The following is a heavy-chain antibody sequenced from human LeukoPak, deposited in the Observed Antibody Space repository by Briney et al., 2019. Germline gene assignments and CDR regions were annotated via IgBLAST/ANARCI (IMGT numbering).Heavy chain of an antibody. V-gene: IGHV4-34*01. CDR2: INHSGST. CDR3: ASSQSSSSGANWFDP. J-gene: IGHJ5*02. D-gene: IGHD6-6*01. CDR1: GFTFSSYS. Sequence: GSLRLSCAASGFTFSSYSMNWIRQPPGKGLEWIGEINHSGSTNYNPSLKSRVTISVDTSKNQFSLKLSSVTAADTAVYYCASSQSSSSGANWFDPWGQGTLVTVST.